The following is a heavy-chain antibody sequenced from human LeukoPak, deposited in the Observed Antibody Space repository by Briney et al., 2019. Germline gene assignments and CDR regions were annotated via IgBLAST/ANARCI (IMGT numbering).Heavy chain of an antibody. J-gene: IGHJ4*02. CDR3: AKSRSSTTSSSNY. CDR1: GFTVSSNS. CDR2: IYSGGNT. V-gene: IGHV3-53*01. D-gene: IGHD2-2*01. Sequence: PGGSLRLSCTVSGFTVSSNSWSWVRQAPGKGLEWVSFIYSGGNTHYSDSVRGRFTISRDNSKNTLYLQMNSLRAEDTGVYFCAKSRSSTTSSSNYWGQGILVTVSS.